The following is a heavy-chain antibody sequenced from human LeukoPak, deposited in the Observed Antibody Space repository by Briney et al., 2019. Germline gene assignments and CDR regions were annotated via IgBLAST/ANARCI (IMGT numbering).Heavy chain of an antibody. Sequence: GGSLRLSCAASGFTFSSYGMSWVRQAPGKGLEWVSAISGSGGSTYYADSVKGRFTISRDNSKNTLYLQMNSLRAEDTAVYYCAKVQDLYYYYYMDVWGKGTTVTISS. D-gene: IGHD4-11*01. J-gene: IGHJ6*03. V-gene: IGHV3-23*01. CDR3: AKVQDLYYYYYMDV. CDR1: GFTFSSYG. CDR2: ISGSGGST.